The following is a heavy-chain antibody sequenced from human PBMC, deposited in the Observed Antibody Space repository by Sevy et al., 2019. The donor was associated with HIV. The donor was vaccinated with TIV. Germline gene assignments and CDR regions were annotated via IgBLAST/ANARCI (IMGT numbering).Heavy chain of an antibody. J-gene: IGHJ2*01. D-gene: IGHD6-19*01. CDR1: GGSISRSSYY. CDR3: ATPRGSDWYEGTGGYFDL. CDR2: IYSTGST. V-gene: IGHV4-39*01. Sequence: SETLSLTCTVSGGSISRSSYYWGWIRQPPGKGLESIGSIYSTGSTSYNPSLKSRVTLSADTSKNQFSLKLDSVSAADTAVYYCATPRGSDWYEGTGGYFDLWGRGALVTVSS.